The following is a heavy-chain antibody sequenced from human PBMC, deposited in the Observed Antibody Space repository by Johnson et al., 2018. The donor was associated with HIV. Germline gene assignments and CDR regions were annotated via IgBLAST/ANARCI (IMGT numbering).Heavy chain of an antibody. CDR1: GFTFSSYG. Sequence: QVQLVESGGGVVQPGGSLRLSCAASGFTFSSYGMHWVRQAPGKGLEWVAFIRYDGSNKYYADSVKGRFTISRNNSRNTLSLELSNLRSDDTAVYYCAKAQRNYRGALDVWGQGTLVTVSS. CDR2: IRYDGSNK. CDR3: AKAQRNYRGALDV. J-gene: IGHJ3*01. V-gene: IGHV3-30*02. D-gene: IGHD1-7*01.